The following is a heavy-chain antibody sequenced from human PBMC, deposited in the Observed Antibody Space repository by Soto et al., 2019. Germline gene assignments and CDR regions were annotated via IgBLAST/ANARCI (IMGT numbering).Heavy chain of an antibody. CDR1: GYTFTSYA. D-gene: IGHD3-3*01. CDR2: INAGNGNT. Sequence: ASVKVSCKASGYTFTSYAMHWVRQAPGQRLEWMGWINAGNGNTKYSQKFQGRVTISVDTSKNQFSLKLSSVTAADTAVYYCANWKDFWRAWGWFDPWGQGTLVTVSS. CDR3: ANWKDFWRAWGWFDP. V-gene: IGHV1-3*01. J-gene: IGHJ5*02.